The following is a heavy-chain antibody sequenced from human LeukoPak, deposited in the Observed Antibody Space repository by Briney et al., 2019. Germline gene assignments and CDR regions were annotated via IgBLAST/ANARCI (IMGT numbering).Heavy chain of an antibody. J-gene: IGHJ4*02. CDR1: GYSISSGYY. V-gene: IGHV4-38-2*02. CDR3: ARAISGYSYGLTYYFDY. D-gene: IGHD5-18*01. Sequence: SETLSLTCSVSGYSISSGYYWGWIRQPPGQGLEWIGSMYHSGSTYYKPSLKSRVTISIDTSKNQFSLKLRSVTAADTAVYYCARAISGYSYGLTYYFDYWGQGTLVTVSS. CDR2: MYHSGST.